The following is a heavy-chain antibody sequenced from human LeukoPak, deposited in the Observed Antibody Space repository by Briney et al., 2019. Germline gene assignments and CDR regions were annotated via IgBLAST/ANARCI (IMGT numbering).Heavy chain of an antibody. CDR2: IYYSGST. V-gene: IGHV4-39*07. D-gene: IGHD3-3*01. CDR1: GGSISSSSYY. CDR3: ARGSRYDFWSGYYTGYFDY. J-gene: IGHJ4*02. Sequence: SETLSLTCTVSGGSISSSSYYWGWIRQPPGKGLEWIGSIYYSGSTYYNPSLKSRVTISVDTSKNQFSLKLSSVTAADTAVYYCARGSRYDFWSGYYTGYFDYWGQGTLVTVSS.